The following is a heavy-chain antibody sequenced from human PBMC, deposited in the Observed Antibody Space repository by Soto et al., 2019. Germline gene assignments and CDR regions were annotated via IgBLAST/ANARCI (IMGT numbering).Heavy chain of an antibody. Sequence: ASVKVSCKASGYSFTNNDVSWVRQATGQGLEWMGWMNPGSGDTGYAQKFQGRVTMTRDISIATAYMELSSLRSDDTAIYYCARMETFGSLNWFDPWGEGTLVTVSS. CDR2: MNPGSGDT. CDR3: ARMETFGSLNWFDP. CDR1: GYSFTNND. D-gene: IGHD3-16*01. J-gene: IGHJ5*02. V-gene: IGHV1-8*01.